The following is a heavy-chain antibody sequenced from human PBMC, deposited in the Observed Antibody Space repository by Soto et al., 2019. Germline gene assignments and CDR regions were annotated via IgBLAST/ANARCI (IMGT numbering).Heavy chain of an antibody. V-gene: IGHV3-23*01. D-gene: IGHD3-3*01. CDR1: GFTFSSYA. CDR2: ISGSGGST. CDR3: AKNGLTIFGVVEASDYYYYYMDV. J-gene: IGHJ6*03. Sequence: GGSLRLSCAASGFTFSSYAMSWVRQAPGKGLEWVSAISGSGGSTYYADSVKGRFTISRDNSKNTLYLQMNSLRAEDTAVYYCAKNGLTIFGVVEASDYYYYYMDVWSKGTTVTVSS.